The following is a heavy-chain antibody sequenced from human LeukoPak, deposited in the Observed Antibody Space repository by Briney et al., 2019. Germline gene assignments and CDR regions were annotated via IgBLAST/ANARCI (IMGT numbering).Heavy chain of an antibody. D-gene: IGHD3-10*01. CDR3: ARDYYGHYYFDY. CDR1: GYTFTSYG. Sequence: ASVKVSCKASGYTFTSYGISWVRQAPGRGLEWMGWISAYNGNTNYAQKLQGRVTMTTDTSTSTAYMELRSLRSDDTAVYYCARDYYGHYYFDYWGQGTLVTVSS. J-gene: IGHJ4*02. V-gene: IGHV1-18*01. CDR2: ISAYNGNT.